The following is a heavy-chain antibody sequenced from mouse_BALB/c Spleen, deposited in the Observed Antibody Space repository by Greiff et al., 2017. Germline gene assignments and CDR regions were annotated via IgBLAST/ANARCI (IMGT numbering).Heavy chain of an antibody. J-gene: IGHJ3*01. D-gene: IGHD6-5*01. CDR1: GYSFTGYY. Sequence: VQLQQSGPELVKPGASVKISCKASGYSFTGYYMHWVKQSHVKSLEWIGRINPYNGATSYNQNFKDKASLTVDKSSSTAYMELHSLTSEDSAVYYCAREESMHRGFAYWGQGTLVTVSA. V-gene: IGHV1-31*01. CDR3: AREESMHRGFAY. CDR2: INPYNGAT.